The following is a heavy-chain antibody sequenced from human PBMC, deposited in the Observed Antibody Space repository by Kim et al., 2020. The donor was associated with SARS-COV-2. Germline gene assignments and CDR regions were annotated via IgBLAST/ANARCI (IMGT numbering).Heavy chain of an antibody. CDR1: GGSISSYY. V-gene: IGHV4-59*01. D-gene: IGHD3-9*01. CDR3: ARSYYDILTGYYPYYFDY. Sequence: SETLSLTCTVSGGSISSYYWSWIRQPPGKGLEWIGYIYYSGSTNYNPSLKSRVTISVDTSKNQFSLKLSSVTAADTAVYYCARSYYDILTGYYPYYFDYWGQGTLVIVSS. CDR2: IYYSGST. J-gene: IGHJ4*02.